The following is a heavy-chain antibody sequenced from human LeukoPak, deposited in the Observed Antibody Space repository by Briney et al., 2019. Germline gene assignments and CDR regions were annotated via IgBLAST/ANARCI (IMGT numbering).Heavy chain of an antibody. CDR3: ARYPSGYDRGFDY. V-gene: IGHV3-7*04. J-gene: IGHJ4*02. Sequence: GGSLRLSYAASGFILSSHWMKWVRQAPGKGLEWEANINQVGSEKNYVDSLTGPSTICSDNAKNSLYLQMNSLRAEDTAVYYCARYPSGYDRGFDYWGQGSLVTVSS. CDR2: INQVGSEK. D-gene: IGHD5-12*01. CDR1: GFILSSHW.